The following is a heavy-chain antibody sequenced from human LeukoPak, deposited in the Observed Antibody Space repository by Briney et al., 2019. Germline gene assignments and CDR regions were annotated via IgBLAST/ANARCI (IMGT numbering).Heavy chain of an antibody. D-gene: IGHD6-13*01. CDR2: IRSKAYGGTT. Sequence: GGSLRLSCTASGFTFGDYAMSWVRQAPGKGLEWVGFIRSKAYGGTTEYAASVKGRFTISRDDSKSIAYLQMNSLKTEDTAVYYCIRAPHSSSWYPYFDYWGQGTLVTVSS. J-gene: IGHJ4*02. CDR1: GFTFGDYA. CDR3: IRAPHSSSWYPYFDY. V-gene: IGHV3-49*04.